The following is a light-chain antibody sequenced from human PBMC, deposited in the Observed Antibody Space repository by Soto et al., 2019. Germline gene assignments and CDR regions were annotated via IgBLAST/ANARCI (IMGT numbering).Light chain of an antibody. CDR2: EVS. Sequence: QSVLTQPASVSGSPGQSITISCTGTSSDVGGYKYVSWYQQHPGKAPKLMIYEVSNRPSGVSNRFSGSKSGNTVSLTISGLQAEDEAEYYCSSYTSSSPYVFGTGTKVTVL. J-gene: IGLJ1*01. CDR1: SSDVGGYKY. CDR3: SSYTSSSPYV. V-gene: IGLV2-14*01.